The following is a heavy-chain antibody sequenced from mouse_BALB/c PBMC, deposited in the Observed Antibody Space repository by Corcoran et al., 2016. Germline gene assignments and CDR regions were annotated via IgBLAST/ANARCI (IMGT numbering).Heavy chain of an antibody. Sequence: EVQLQQSGPELVKPGASVKMSCKASGYTFTSYVMHWVKQKPGQGLEWIGYINPYNDGTKYNEKFKGKATLTSDKYSSTAYMELSSLTSEDSAVYYWARTLLRNTHDYAMDYWGQGTSVTVSS. CDR3: ARTLLRNTHDYAMDY. V-gene: IGHV1S136*01. D-gene: IGHD1-2*01. CDR1: GYTFTSYV. CDR2: INPYNDGT. J-gene: IGHJ4*01.